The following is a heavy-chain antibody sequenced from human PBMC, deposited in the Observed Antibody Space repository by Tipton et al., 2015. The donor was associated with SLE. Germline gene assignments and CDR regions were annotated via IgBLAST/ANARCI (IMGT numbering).Heavy chain of an antibody. Sequence: TLSLTCTVSGGSISSYYWSWIRQPPGKGLEWIGYIYYSGSTNYNPSLKSRVTISVDTSKNQFSLKLSSVTAADTALYYCARDLTGLGFDYWGQGTLVTVSS. CDR1: GGSISSYY. CDR3: ARDLTGLGFDY. J-gene: IGHJ4*02. CDR2: IYYSGST. V-gene: IGHV4-59*12. D-gene: IGHD1-20*01.